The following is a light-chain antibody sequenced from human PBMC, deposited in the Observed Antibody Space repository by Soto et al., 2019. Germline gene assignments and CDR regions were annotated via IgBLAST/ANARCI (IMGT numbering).Light chain of an antibody. CDR3: QQANSLSFT. V-gene: IGKV1-12*01. J-gene: IGKJ4*01. Sequence: DIQMTQSPSSVSASVGDTVTITCRASQGIGGWLAWYQQRPGTAPNLLIYAASTLQTGVPSRFSGSGSGTDFTLTISNLQAEDFATYYCQQANSLSFTFGGGTKVEIK. CDR2: AAS. CDR1: QGIGGW.